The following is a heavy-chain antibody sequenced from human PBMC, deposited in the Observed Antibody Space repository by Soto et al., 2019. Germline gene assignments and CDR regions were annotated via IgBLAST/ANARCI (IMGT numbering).Heavy chain of an antibody. CDR2: IFYSGST. V-gene: IGHV4-4*02. CDR1: GGSLSSSSW. J-gene: IGHJ4*02. D-gene: IGHD2-8*01. Sequence: SETQSLTCAVSGGSLSSSSWWSWVRQPPGKTLEWLGEIFYSGSTKYNPSLNSRVTISADQSKNDFSLRLSSVTAADTAVYYCVHHGGVPYYHDFWGQGMLVTVSS. CDR3: VHHGGVPYYHDF.